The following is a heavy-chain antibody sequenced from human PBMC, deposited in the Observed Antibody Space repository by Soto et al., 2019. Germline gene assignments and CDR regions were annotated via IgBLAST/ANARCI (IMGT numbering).Heavy chain of an antibody. CDR1: GFTFSSYA. CDR2: ISGSGGST. CDR3: AKQMIQQLVIAY. Sequence: GGSLRLSCAASGFTFSSYAMSWVRQAPGKGLEWVSAISGSGGSTYYADSVKGRFTISRDNSKNTLYLQMNSLRAEDTAVYYWAKQMIQQLVIAYWGQGTLVTVSS. V-gene: IGHV3-23*01. J-gene: IGHJ4*02. D-gene: IGHD6-13*01.